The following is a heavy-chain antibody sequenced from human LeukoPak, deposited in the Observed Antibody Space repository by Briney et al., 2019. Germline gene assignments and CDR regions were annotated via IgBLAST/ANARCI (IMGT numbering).Heavy chain of an antibody. CDR2: ISAYNGNT. Sequence: ASVKVSCKASGYTFSSYGITWVRQAPGQGLEWMGWISAYNGNTNYAQKLQGRDTMTTDTSTSTAYMELRSLRSDDTAVYYCASGYSGYEDGNDYWGQGTLVTVSS. J-gene: IGHJ4*02. CDR3: ASGYSGYEDGNDY. CDR1: GYTFSSYG. D-gene: IGHD5-12*01. V-gene: IGHV1-18*01.